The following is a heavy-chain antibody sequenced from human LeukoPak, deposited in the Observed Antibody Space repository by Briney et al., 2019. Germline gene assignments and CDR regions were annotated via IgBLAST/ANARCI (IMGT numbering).Heavy chain of an antibody. J-gene: IGHJ4*02. V-gene: IGHV3-23*01. Sequence: GGSLRLSCAASGFTVSSYAMSWVRQAPGKGLEWVSAISGSGGSTYYADSVKGRFTISRDNSKNTLDLQMNSLRAEDTAVYYCAPPTVVNYDYWGQGTLVTVSS. CDR3: APPTVVNYDY. CDR1: GFTVSSYA. CDR2: ISGSGGST. D-gene: IGHD4-4*01.